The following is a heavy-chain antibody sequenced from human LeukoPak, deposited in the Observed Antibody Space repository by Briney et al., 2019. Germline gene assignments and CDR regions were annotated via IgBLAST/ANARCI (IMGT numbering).Heavy chain of an antibody. CDR1: GYSFTSYW. J-gene: IGHJ5*02. D-gene: IGHD3-10*01. Sequence: GESLKISCKGSGYSFTSYWIGWVRQMPGKGLEWMGIIYPGDSDTRYSPSFQGQVTISADKSISTAYPQWSSLKASDTAMYYCARPYYGSGSSLGWFDPWGQGTLVTVSS. CDR3: ARPYYGSGSSLGWFDP. V-gene: IGHV5-51*01. CDR2: IYPGDSDT.